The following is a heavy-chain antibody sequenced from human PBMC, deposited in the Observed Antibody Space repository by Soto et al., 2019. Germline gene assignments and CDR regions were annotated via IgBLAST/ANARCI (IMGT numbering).Heavy chain of an antibody. V-gene: IGHV4-4*07. J-gene: IGHJ3*02. CDR1: GGSISSYY. CDR3: ARDSLYCSGGSCSNDAFDI. Sequence: SETLSLTCTVSGGSISSYYWSWIQQPAGKGLEWIGRIYTSGSTNYNPSLKSRVTMSVDTSKNQFSLKLSSVTAADTAVYYCARDSLYCSGGSCSNDAFDIWGQGTMVTVSS. D-gene: IGHD2-15*01. CDR2: IYTSGST.